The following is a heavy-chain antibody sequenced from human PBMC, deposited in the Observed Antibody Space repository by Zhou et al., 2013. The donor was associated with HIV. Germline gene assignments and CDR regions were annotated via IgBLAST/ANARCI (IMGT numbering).Heavy chain of an antibody. CDR3: ARDRSGGSYYYMDV. V-gene: IGHV1-69*04. CDR1: GGTFSSYA. Sequence: QVQLVQSGAEVKKPGSSVKVSCKASGGTFSSYAISWVRQAPGQGLEWMGRIIPILGIANYAQKFQGRVTITADKSTSTAYMELSSLRSEDTAVYYCARDRSGGSYYYMDVWGKGTTVTVSS. D-gene: IGHD1-26*01. J-gene: IGHJ6*03. CDR2: IIPILGIA.